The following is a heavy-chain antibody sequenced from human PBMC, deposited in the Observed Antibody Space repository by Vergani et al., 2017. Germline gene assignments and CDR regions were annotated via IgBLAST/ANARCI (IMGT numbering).Heavy chain of an antibody. CDR3: ARERNAYYDFWSGYYTQYYFDY. CDR1: GFTFDDYG. J-gene: IGHJ4*02. V-gene: IGHV3-20*04. Sequence: EVQLVESGGGVVRPGGSLRLSCAASGFTFDDYGMSWVRQAPGKGLEWVSGINWNGGSTGYADSVKGRFTISRDNAKNSLYLQMNSLRAVDTALYYCARERNAYYDFWSGYYTQYYFDYWGQGTLVTVSS. D-gene: IGHD3-3*01. CDR2: INWNGGST.